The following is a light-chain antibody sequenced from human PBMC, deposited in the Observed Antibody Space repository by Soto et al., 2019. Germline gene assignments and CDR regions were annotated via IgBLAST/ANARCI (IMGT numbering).Light chain of an antibody. CDR2: AAT. Sequence: IQMTQSPSSLSASVGDRVTITCRASQSISSYLNWYQQKPGQAPKLLIYAATSLQSGVPSRFSGSESGTDFTLTISSLQPEDFAAYYCQQSLSIPQTFGQGTKADIK. CDR3: QQSLSIPQT. CDR1: QSISSY. J-gene: IGKJ1*01. V-gene: IGKV1-39*01.